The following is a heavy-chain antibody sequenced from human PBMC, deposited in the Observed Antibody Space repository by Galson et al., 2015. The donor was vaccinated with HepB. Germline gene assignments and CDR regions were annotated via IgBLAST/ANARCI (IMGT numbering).Heavy chain of an antibody. V-gene: IGHV1-69*13. D-gene: IGHD6-13*01. CDR2: IIPIFGTA. Sequence: SVKVSCKASGGTLSSYAISWVRQTPGQGLEWMGGIIPIFGTANYAQKFQGRVTITADESTSTAYMELSSLRSEDTAVYYCARGVAAAGKNYHYYYMDVWGKGTTVTVSS. CDR1: GGTLSSYA. CDR3: ARGVAAAGKNYHYYYMDV. J-gene: IGHJ6*03.